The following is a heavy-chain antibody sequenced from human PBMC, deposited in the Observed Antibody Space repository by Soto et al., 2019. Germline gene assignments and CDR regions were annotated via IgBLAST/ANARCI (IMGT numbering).Heavy chain of an antibody. CDR3: ARRARLVAATLS. Sequence: SETLSLTCAVYGGSFSGYYWSWIRQPPGKGLEWIGEINHSGSTNYNPSLKSRVTISVDTSKNQFSLKLSSVTAADTAVYYCARRARLVAATLSWGQGTLVTVSS. CDR1: GGSFSGYY. V-gene: IGHV4-34*01. D-gene: IGHD2-15*01. CDR2: INHSGST. J-gene: IGHJ4*02.